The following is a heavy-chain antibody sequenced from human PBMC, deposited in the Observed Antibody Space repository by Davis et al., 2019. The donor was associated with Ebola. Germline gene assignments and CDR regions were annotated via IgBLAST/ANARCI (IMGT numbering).Heavy chain of an antibody. J-gene: IGHJ4*02. V-gene: IGHV3-13*01. CDR2: IGTAGDT. CDR1: GFTFSSYD. Sequence: PGGSLRLSCAASGFTFSSYDMHWVRQATGKGLEWVSAIGTAGDTYYPGSVKGRFTISRENAKNSLYLQMNSLRAGDTAVYYCARGTASGGSWTFDYWGQGTLVTVSS. CDR3: ARGTASGGSWTFDY. D-gene: IGHD2-15*01.